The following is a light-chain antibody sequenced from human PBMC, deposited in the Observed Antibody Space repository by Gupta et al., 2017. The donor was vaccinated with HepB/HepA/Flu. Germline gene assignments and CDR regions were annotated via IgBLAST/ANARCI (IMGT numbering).Light chain of an antibody. CDR3: AESDDSLNGVV. V-gene: IGLV1-44*01. J-gene: IGLJ2*01. CDR1: SSNIGSNT. Sequence: QSVLTQPPSASGTPGQRVTIPCSGSSSNIGSNTVNWYQQLPGTAPKLLIYSNNQRPSGVPDRFSGYKSGTSASLDIXGXQSEDEXDYYCAESDDSLNGVVFGGGTKLTVL. CDR2: SNN.